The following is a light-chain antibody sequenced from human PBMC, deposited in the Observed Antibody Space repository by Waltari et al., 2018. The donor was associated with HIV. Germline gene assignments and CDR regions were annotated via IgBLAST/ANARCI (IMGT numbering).Light chain of an antibody. V-gene: IGLV1-40*01. J-gene: IGLJ2*01. CDR2: GSG. CDR3: QSYDSSLTGSV. CDR1: SSNIGAGYD. Sequence: QSVLTQPPSVSGAPGQRVTISCTGSSSNIGAGYDIHWYQQLPGTAPKLLIYGSGNRPAGVPDRVSCSKSGTSASLAITGLQAEDEADYYCQSYDSSLTGSVFGGGTKLTVL.